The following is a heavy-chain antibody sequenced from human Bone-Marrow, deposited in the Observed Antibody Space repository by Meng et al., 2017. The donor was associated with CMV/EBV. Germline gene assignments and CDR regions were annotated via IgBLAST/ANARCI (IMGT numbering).Heavy chain of an antibody. CDR2: IIPIFGTA. V-gene: IGHV1-69*05. Sequence: MNWVRQAPGQGLEWMGGIIPIFGTANYAQKFQGRVTITTDESTSTAYMELSSLRSEDTAVYYCASFQVRRSSSGYYSYKVPFDYWGQGTLVTVSS. CDR3: ASFQVRRSSSGYYSYKVPFDY. D-gene: IGHD3-22*01. J-gene: IGHJ4*02.